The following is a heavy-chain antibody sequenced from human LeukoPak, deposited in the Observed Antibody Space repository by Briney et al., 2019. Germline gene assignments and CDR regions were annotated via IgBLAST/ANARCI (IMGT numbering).Heavy chain of an antibody. CDR2: ISYDGSNK. D-gene: IGHD4-17*01. CDR3: AGEPTVTTGGLDY. J-gene: IGHJ4*02. Sequence: QPGGSLRLSCAASGFTFSSYAMHWVRQAPGKGLEWVAVISYDGSNKYYADSVKGRFTISRDNSKNTLYLQMNSLRAEDTAVYYCAGEPTVTTGGLDYWGQGTLVTVSS. V-gene: IGHV3-30-3*01. CDR1: GFTFSSYA.